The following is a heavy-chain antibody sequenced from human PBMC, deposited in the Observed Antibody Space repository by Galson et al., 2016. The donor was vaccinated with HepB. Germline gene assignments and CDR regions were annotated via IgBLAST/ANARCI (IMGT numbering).Heavy chain of an antibody. V-gene: IGHV2-70*20. CDR3: ARVRGSYDFYYYGMDV. CDR1: GFSLSTSGMS. D-gene: IGHD3-10*01. CDR2: IDSDDDK. Sequence: PALVKPTQNLTLTCSFSGFSLSTSGMSVSWVRQPPGKALEWLALIDSDDDKYYITSLKTRLSISKATSKNQVVLTVTNVDPLDTGTYYCARVRGSYDFYYYGMDVWGQGTTVTVSS. J-gene: IGHJ6*02.